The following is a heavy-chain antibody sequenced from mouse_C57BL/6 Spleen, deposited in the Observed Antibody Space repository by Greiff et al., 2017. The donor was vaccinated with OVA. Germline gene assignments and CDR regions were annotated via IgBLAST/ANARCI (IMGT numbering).Heavy chain of an antibody. CDR3: TRGEVTTYYFDY. CDR1: GYTFTDYE. V-gene: IGHV1-15*01. J-gene: IGHJ2*01. CDR2: IDPETGGT. Sequence: VQVVESGAELVRPGASVTLSCKASGYTFTDYEMHWVKQTPVHGLEWIGAIDPETGGTAYNQKFKGKAILTADKSSSTAYMELRSLTSEDSAVYYCTRGEVTTYYFDYWGQGTTLTVSS. D-gene: IGHD2-5*01.